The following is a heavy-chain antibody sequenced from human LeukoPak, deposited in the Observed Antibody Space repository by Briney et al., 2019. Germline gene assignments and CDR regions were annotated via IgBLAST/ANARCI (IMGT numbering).Heavy chain of an antibody. Sequence: GGSLRLSCAASGFTPSSYWMSWVRQAPGKGLEWVANIKQDGSEKYYVDSVKGRFTISRDNAKNSLYLQMNSLRVEDTAVYYCARDADYDSSGLVDYWGQGTLVTVSS. D-gene: IGHD3-22*01. CDR3: ARDADYDSSGLVDY. CDR2: IKQDGSEK. V-gene: IGHV3-7*01. CDR1: GFTPSSYW. J-gene: IGHJ4*02.